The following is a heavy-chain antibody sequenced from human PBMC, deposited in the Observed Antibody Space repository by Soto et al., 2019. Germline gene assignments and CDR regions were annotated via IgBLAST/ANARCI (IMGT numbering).Heavy chain of an antibody. CDR1: GFTFSSYA. Sequence: GGSLRLSCAASGFTFSSYAMSWVRQAPGKGLEWVSAISGSGGSTYYADSVKGRFTISRDNSKNTLYLQMNSLRAEDTAVYYCAKNLGELHLGELSLYRPGLSDAFDIWGQGTMVTVSS. CDR3: AKNLGELHLGELSLYRPGLSDAFDI. D-gene: IGHD3-16*02. CDR2: ISGSGGST. J-gene: IGHJ3*02. V-gene: IGHV3-23*01.